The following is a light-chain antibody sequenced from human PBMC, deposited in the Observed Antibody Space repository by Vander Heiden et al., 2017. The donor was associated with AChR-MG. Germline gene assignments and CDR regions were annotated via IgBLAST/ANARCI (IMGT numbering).Light chain of an antibody. J-gene: IGLJ2*01. CDR2: DVS. V-gene: IGLV2-14*03. CDR1: SSDVGGYIS. CDR3: TAYTSSGTLV. Sequence: QSALTQPASVSGSPGPSITISCTGTSSDVGGYISVSWYQQHPGKVPKLIIYDVSNRPAGVSNRFSGSQSGNTASLTISGLQAEDEADYYCTAYTSSGTLVFGGGTKLTVL.